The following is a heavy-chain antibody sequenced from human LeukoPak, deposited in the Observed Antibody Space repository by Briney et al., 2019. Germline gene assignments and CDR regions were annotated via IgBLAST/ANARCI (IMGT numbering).Heavy chain of an antibody. J-gene: IGHJ4*02. Sequence: AASVKVSCKASGYTFTSYYMHWVRQAPGQGLEWMGIINPSGGSTSYAQKFQGRVTMTRDTSTSTVYMELSSLRSEDTAVYYCVRDKERTGPTYYFDYWGQGTLVTVSS. CDR3: VRDKERTGPTYYFDY. D-gene: IGHD3/OR15-3a*01. CDR1: GYTFTSYY. CDR2: INPSGGST. V-gene: IGHV1-46*01.